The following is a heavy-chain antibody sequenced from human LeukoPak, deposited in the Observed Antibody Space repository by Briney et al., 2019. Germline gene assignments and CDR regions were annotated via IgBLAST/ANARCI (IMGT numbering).Heavy chain of an antibody. CDR3: AKDRGRYYDSSGYYWGYYFDS. J-gene: IGHJ4*02. Sequence: GALLLSCAASGFPFSSYALSWVRPAPGKGLEGVSAINGSGGSTYYADSVKGRFTISRDNSKNTLYLQMSSLRAEDTAVYYCAKDRGRYYDSSGYYWGYYFDSWGQGILVTVST. CDR2: INGSGGST. CDR1: GFPFSSYA. V-gene: IGHV3-23*01. D-gene: IGHD3-22*01.